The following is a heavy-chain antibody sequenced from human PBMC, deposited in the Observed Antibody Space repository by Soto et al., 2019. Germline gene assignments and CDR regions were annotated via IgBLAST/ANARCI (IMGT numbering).Heavy chain of an antibody. D-gene: IGHD3-9*01. CDR3: ARDFERSAIGP. V-gene: IGHV4-31*11. Sequence: SETLSLTCAVSGGSFICADSYWFWIRRHPGTGLEWIGYIAYSGATYYNPSLRGRVTISADTSENKLSLTLKSVTAADTAVYFCARDFERSAIGPWGQGTSVTVSS. J-gene: IGHJ5*02. CDR2: IAYSGAT. CDR1: GGSFICADSY.